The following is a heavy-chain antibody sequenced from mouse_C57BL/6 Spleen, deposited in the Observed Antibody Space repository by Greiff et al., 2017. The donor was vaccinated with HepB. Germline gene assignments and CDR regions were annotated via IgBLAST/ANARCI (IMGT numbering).Heavy chain of an antibody. Sequence: VQLQQSGAELARPGASVKLSCKASGYTFTSYGISWVKQSTGQGLEWIGEIYPRSGNTYYNEKFKGKATLTADKSSSTAYMELRSLTSEDSAVYFCARRGGVVGSYWYVDVWGTGTTVTVSS. CDR3: ARRGGVVGSYWYVDV. V-gene: IGHV1-81*01. D-gene: IGHD1-1*02. CDR2: IYPRSGNT. CDR1: GYTFTSYG. J-gene: IGHJ1*03.